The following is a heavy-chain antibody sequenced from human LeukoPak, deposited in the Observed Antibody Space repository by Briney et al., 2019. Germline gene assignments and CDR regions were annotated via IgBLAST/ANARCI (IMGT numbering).Heavy chain of an antibody. Sequence: GGSLRLSCVASGFTFSEAWMSWVRQAPGKGLEWVAVIWYDGSSKYYADSVKGRFTISRDNSKNTLYLQMNSLRAEDTAVYYCARDLSSFWFDPWGQGTLVTVSS. D-gene: IGHD6-13*01. J-gene: IGHJ5*02. V-gene: IGHV3-33*07. CDR1: GFTFSEAW. CDR3: ARDLSSFWFDP. CDR2: IWYDGSSK.